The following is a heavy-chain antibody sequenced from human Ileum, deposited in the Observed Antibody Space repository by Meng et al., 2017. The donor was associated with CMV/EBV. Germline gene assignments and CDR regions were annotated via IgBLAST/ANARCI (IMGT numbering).Heavy chain of an antibody. CDR3: ARDWEDTMDHGDYYYGMDV. CDR2: IIPILGIA. CDR1: GGTFSSYT. J-gene: IGHJ6*01. D-gene: IGHD3-10*01. Sequence: SVKVSCKASGGTFSSYTISWVRQAPGQGLEWMGRIIPILGIANYAQKFQGRVTITADKSTSTAYMELSSLRSEDTAVYYCARDWEDTMDHGDYYYGMDVWGQRNTVTVSS. V-gene: IGHV1-69*04.